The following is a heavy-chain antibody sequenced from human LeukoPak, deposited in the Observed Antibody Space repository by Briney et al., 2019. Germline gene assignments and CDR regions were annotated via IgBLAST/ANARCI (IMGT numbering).Heavy chain of an antibody. V-gene: IGHV1-46*04. CDR2: ISPSGDYT. Sequence: ASVKVSCKASGYSFTSYFMHWVRQAPGQGLEWMGIISPSGDYTSYAQKLQGRVTMTRDTSTSTVYMELSSLRSEDTAVYYCAKDGGSLHSDYWGQGTLVTVSS. CDR3: AKDGGSLHSDY. CDR1: GYSFTSYF. D-gene: IGHD1-26*01. J-gene: IGHJ4*02.